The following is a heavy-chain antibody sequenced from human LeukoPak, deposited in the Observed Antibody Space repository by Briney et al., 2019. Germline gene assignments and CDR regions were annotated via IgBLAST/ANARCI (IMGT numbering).Heavy chain of an antibody. V-gene: IGHV1-69*05. D-gene: IGHD4-17*01. J-gene: IGHJ3*02. Sequence: GASVKVSCKVSGYTLTELSMHWVRQAPGQGLEWMGGIIPIFGTANYAQKFQGRVTITTDESTSTAYMELSSLRSEDTAVYYCARRNDYGAPEDIWGQGTMVTVSS. CDR3: ARRNDYGAPEDI. CDR2: IIPIFGTA. CDR1: GYTLTELS.